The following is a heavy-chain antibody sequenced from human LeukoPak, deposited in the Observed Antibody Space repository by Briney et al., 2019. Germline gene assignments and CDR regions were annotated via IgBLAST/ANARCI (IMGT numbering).Heavy chain of an antibody. CDR1: GFPFYVHA. Sequence: PGGSLRLSCAASGFPFYVHAMSCVRQAPGKGPEWVATIGGTAETFYADSVKGRFTIFRDNSKYTLYLQMNNLRAEDSALYYCAKDWPSLTGVYECFVFWGQGTQVTVSS. D-gene: IGHD1-1*01. CDR3: AKDWPSLTGVYECFVF. J-gene: IGHJ4*02. V-gene: IGHV3-23*01. CDR2: IGGTAET.